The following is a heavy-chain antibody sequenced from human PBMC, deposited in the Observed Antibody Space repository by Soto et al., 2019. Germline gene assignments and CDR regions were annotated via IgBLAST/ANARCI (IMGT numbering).Heavy chain of an antibody. V-gene: IGHV1-69*02. CDR3: ARGSADFDY. D-gene: IGHD6-19*01. J-gene: IGHJ4*02. CDR1: GGTFSSYT. Sequence: QVQLVQSGAEVKKPGSSVKVSCKASGGTFSSYTISWVRQAPGQGLEWMGRIIPILGIANYAQKFQGRVTITADKSPSTADMELSSLRSEDTAGYYCARGSADFDYWGQGTLVTVSS. CDR2: IIPILGIA.